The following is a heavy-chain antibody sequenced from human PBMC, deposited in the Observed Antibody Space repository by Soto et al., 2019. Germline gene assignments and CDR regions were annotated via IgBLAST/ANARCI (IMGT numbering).Heavy chain of an antibody. V-gene: IGHV1-2*04. D-gene: IGHD5-12*01. CDR2: INPNGGVT. CDR1: GDSFNDYY. J-gene: IGHJ6*03. Sequence: ASVKVCCKSSGDSFNDYYIHWVRQAPGQGFEWMGWINPNGGVTKYAQKFQGWVSMTRDTSIRTVYMQLSRLRSDDTAVYYCARESGGATATLDYYYFYMDVWGTGTTVTVSS. CDR3: ARESGGATATLDYYYFYMDV.